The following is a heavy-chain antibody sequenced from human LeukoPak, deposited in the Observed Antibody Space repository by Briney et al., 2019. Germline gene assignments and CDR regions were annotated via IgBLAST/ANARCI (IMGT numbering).Heavy chain of an antibody. Sequence: GGSLRLSCAASGFTFSNAWMSWIRQAPGKGLEWVGRIKSKTDGGTTDYAAPVKGRFTISRDDSKNTLYLQMNSPRAEDTAVYYCARDNVAAAGMKNLDYWGQGTLVTVSS. J-gene: IGHJ4*02. D-gene: IGHD6-13*01. CDR1: GFTFSNAW. CDR3: ARDNVAAAGMKNLDY. V-gene: IGHV3-15*01. CDR2: IKSKTDGGTT.